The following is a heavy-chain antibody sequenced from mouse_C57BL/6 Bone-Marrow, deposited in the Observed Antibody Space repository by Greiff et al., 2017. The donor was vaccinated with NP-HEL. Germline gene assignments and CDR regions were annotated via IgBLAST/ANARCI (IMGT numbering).Heavy chain of an antibody. V-gene: IGHV5-9*01. J-gene: IGHJ3*01. CDR2: ISGGGGNT. CDR1: GFTFSSYT. Sequence: EVKVVESGGGLVKPGGSLKLSCAASGFTFSSYTMSWVRQTPEKRLEWVATISGGGGNTYYPDSVKGRFTISRDNAKNTLYLQMSSLRSEDTALYYCARHGCFAYWGQGTLVTVSA. CDR3: ARHGCFAY.